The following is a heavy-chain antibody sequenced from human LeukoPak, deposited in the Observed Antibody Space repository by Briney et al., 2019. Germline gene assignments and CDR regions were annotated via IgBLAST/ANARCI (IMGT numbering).Heavy chain of an antibody. V-gene: IGHV4-34*01. CDR1: GGSFSGYY. Sequence: SETLSLTCAVYGGSFSGYYWSWIRQPPGKGLEWIGEINHSGSTNYNPSLKSRVTISVDTSKNQFSLKLSSVTAADTAVYYCARGSTVTTSSYWYFDLWGRGTLVTVSS. J-gene: IGHJ2*01. CDR3: ARGSTVTTSSYWYFDL. CDR2: INHSGST. D-gene: IGHD4-17*01.